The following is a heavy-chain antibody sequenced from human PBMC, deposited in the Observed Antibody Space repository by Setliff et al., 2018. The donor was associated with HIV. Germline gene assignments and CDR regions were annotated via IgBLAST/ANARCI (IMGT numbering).Heavy chain of an antibody. J-gene: IGHJ3*02. CDR2: IYNSGGT. D-gene: IGHD3-22*01. V-gene: IGHV4-59*08. CDR3: ARAPTDHYDPTRLGDGLDI. CDR1: GGSMSSYF. Sequence: SSETLSLTCTVSGGSMSSYFWSWIRQSPGKGLEWIGYIYNSGGTNYNPSLKSRVTISLDTSKNQFSLNLTSVTAADTAVYYCARAPTDHYDPTRLGDGLDIWGQGTMVTVS.